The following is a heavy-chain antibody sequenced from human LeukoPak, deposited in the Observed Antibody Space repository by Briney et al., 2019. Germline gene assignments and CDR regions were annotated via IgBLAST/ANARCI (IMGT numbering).Heavy chain of an antibody. CDR2: VDPKDGGT. CDR3: ASKSPYGGNRFDAFDI. CDR1: GYTFIDYN. Sequence: ASVKVSCKASGYTFIDYNIHWVQQAPGKGLEWLGRVDPKDGGTIYAEKFQGRVTITADTSTDTAYMELSSLRSEDTAVYYCASKSPYGGNRFDAFDIWGQGTMVTVSS. J-gene: IGHJ3*02. V-gene: IGHV1-69-2*01. D-gene: IGHD4-23*01.